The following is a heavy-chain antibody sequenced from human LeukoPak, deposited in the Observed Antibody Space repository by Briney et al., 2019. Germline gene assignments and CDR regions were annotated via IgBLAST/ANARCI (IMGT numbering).Heavy chain of an antibody. V-gene: IGHV3-7*01. Sequence: GGSLRLSCGASGFTLSSHWMSWVRQAPGKGLEWVATIKHDGSDKYYVDSVKGRFTISRDNAKNSLYLQMNSLRAADTAVYYCARDRHYYDSSGYYYDRWFDPWGQGTLVTVSS. CDR3: ARDRHYYDSSGYYYDRWFDP. D-gene: IGHD3-22*01. CDR2: IKHDGSDK. CDR1: GFTLSSHW. J-gene: IGHJ5*02.